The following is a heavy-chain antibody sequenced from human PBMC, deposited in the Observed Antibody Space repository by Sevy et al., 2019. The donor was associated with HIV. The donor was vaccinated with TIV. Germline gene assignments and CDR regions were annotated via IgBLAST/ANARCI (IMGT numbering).Heavy chain of an antibody. CDR2: IKSNSGAI. Sequence: ASVKVSCKASGHTFSGNYIQWVRQAPGQGLEWLGWIKSNSGAISYAQKFQDRVTMTRDTSTTTAYMELSRLRSDDTAVYYCATEYSYDYWGQGTLVTVSS. V-gene: IGHV1-2*02. CDR1: GHTFSGNY. D-gene: IGHD5-12*01. J-gene: IGHJ4*02. CDR3: ATEYSYDY.